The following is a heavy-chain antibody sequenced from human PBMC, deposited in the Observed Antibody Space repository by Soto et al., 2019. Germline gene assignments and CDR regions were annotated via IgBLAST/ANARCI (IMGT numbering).Heavy chain of an antibody. V-gene: IGHV3-33*01. CDR1: GFTFSSYG. Sequence: PGGSLRLSCAASGFTFSSYGMHWVRQAPGKGLEWVAVIWYDGSNKYYADSVKGRFTISRDNSRNTLYLQMNSLRAEDTAVYYCAREGYYDILTGHRTFDYWGQGTLVTVSS. D-gene: IGHD3-9*01. CDR2: IWYDGSNK. CDR3: AREGYYDILTGHRTFDY. J-gene: IGHJ4*02.